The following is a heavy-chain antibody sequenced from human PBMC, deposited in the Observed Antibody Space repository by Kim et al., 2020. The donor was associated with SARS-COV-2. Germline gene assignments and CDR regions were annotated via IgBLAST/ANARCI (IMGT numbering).Heavy chain of an antibody. D-gene: IGHD6-13*01. CDR1: GGSFSGYY. Sequence: SETLSLTCAVYGGSFSGYYWSWIRQPPGKGLEWIGEINHSGSTNYNPSLKSRVTISVDTSKNQFSLKLSSVTAADTAVYYCARGRPYSSHMKGMDVWGQG. CDR3: ARGRPYSSHMKGMDV. CDR2: INHSGST. J-gene: IGHJ6*02. V-gene: IGHV4-34*01.